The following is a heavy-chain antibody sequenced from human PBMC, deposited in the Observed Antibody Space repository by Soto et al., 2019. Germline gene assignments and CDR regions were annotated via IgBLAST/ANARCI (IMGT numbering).Heavy chain of an antibody. CDR2: ISAYNGNT. V-gene: IGHV1-18*01. D-gene: IGHD2-2*01. CDR3: ARYCSSTSCPQYYYYYGMDV. CDR1: GYTFTSYG. J-gene: IGHJ6*02. Sequence: ASWKVSCKASGYTFTSYGISWVRQAPGQGLEWMGWISAYNGNTNYAQKLQGGVTMTTDTSTSTAYMELRSLRSDDTAVYYCARYCSSTSCPQYYYYYGMDVWGQGTTVTVSS.